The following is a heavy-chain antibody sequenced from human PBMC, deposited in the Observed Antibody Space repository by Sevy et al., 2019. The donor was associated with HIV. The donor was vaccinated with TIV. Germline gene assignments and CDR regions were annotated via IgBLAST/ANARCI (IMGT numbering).Heavy chain of an antibody. CDR2: ISYDGGYK. CDR3: ARDRGTPPTAILYHLDH. Sequence: GGSLRLSCEASGFTLSHRALHWVRQTPGEGLEWLASISYDGGYKCYADSVEGRFTIQRDNSKNTLYLQMTGLRPEDTAVHLCARDRGTPPTAILYHLDHWGQGTLVTVSS. J-gene: IGHJ4*02. D-gene: IGHD2-21*02. CDR1: GFTLSHRA. V-gene: IGHV3-30*01.